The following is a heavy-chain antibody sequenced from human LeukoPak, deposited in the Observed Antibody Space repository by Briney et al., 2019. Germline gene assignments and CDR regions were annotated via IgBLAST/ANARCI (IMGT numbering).Heavy chain of an antibody. V-gene: IGHV1-18*01. J-gene: IGHJ4*02. D-gene: IGHD3-10*01. CDR2: ISAYNGNT. CDR1: GYTFTSYG. Sequence: ASVKVSCKASGYTFTSYGISWVRQAPGQGLEWMGWISAYNGNTNYAQKLQGRVTMTTDTSTSTAYMELRSLRSDDTAVYYCARSDQPYYYGSGSLGSFDYWGQGTLVTVSS. CDR3: ARSDQPYYYGSGSLGSFDY.